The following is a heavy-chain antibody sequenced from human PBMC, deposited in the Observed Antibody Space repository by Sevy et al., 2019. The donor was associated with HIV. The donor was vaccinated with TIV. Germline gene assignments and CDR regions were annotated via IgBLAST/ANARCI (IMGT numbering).Heavy chain of an antibody. J-gene: IGHJ4*02. D-gene: IGHD6-13*01. CDR1: GGSISSSSYY. V-gene: IGHV4-39*01. CDR3: ARHFSRIAADY. CDR2: IYYSGST. Sequence: SETLSLTCTVSGGSISSSSYYWGWIRQPPGKGPEWIGSIYYSGSTYYNPSLKSRVTISVDTSKNQFSLKLSSVTAADTAVYYCARHFSRIAADYWGQGTLVTVSS.